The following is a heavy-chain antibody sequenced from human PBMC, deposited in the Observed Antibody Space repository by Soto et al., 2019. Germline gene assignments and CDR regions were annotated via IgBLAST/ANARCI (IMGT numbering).Heavy chain of an antibody. CDR1: GYTFTSCG. CDR3: ARDIRGIAAAGTGFDY. Sequence: ASVKVSCKASGYTFTSCGISWVRQAPGQGLEWMGWISAYNGNTNYAQKLQGRVTMTTDTSTSTAYMELRSLRSDDTAVYYCARDIRGIAAAGTGFDYWGQGTLVTVSS. D-gene: IGHD6-13*01. J-gene: IGHJ4*02. V-gene: IGHV1-18*04. CDR2: ISAYNGNT.